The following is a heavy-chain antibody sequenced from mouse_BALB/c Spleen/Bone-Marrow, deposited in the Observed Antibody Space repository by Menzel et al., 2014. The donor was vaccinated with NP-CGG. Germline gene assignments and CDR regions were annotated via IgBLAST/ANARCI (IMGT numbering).Heavy chain of an antibody. V-gene: IGHV4-1*02. D-gene: IGHD2-3*01. CDR2: INPDSNTI. Sequence: EVQLVESGGGLVQPGGSLKLSCAASGFDFSGFWMGWVRQAPGKGLEWIGEINPDSNTINYTPSLKDRFIISRDNTKNTLYLQMSKVRSEDTALYYCGRLGYYGRFAYGGHATPVPVSA. J-gene: IGHJ3*01. CDR1: GFDFSGFW. CDR3: GRLGYYGRFAY.